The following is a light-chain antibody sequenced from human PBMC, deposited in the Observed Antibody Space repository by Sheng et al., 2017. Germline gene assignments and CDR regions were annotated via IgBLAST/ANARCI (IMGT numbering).Light chain of an antibody. CDR1: QSVLYSSNNKNH. V-gene: IGKV4-1*01. J-gene: IGKJ4*01. CDR2: WAS. CDR3: QQFYSTLLT. Sequence: DIVMTQSPDSLAVSLGERATINCKSSQSVLYSSNNKNHLAWYQQKPGQPPKLLISWASTRESGVPDRFSGSGSGTDFTLTISSLQAEDVAVYYCQQFYSTLLTFGGGTKVEIK.